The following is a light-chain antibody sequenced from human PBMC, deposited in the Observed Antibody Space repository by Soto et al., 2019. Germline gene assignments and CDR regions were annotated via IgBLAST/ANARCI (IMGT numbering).Light chain of an antibody. CDR3: CSYTTSDTYV. CDR2: EVS. J-gene: IGLJ1*01. V-gene: IGLV2-14*01. CDR1: SSDVGLYDY. Sequence: QSVLTQPASVSGSPGQSITISCTGTSSDVGLYDYVSWYQHHPGKAPKLIIYEVSHRPSGVSDRFSGSKSGNTASLTISGLQAEDEADYYCCSYTTSDTYVFGPATKLTVL.